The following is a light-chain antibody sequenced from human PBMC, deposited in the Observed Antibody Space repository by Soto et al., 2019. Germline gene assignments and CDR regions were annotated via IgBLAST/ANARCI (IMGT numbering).Light chain of an antibody. CDR1: QSVLYNSNNKNY. V-gene: IGKV4-1*01. CDR3: QQYYSTPLT. Sequence: DIVMTQSPDSLAVSLGERATVNCKSSQSVLYNSNNKNYLAWYQQRPGQPPKLLIYWASTRESGVPDRFRGSGSGTDFTLTISSLQAEDVATYYCQQYYSTPLTCGGGTKVEIK. J-gene: IGKJ4*01. CDR2: WAS.